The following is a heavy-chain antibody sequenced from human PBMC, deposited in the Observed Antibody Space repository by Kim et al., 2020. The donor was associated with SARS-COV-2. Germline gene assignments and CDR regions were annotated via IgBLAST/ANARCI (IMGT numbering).Heavy chain of an antibody. CDR3: AGCYGSGWYWFDP. D-gene: IGHD6-19*01. Sequence: YNRSLKSRVTMSVDASKNQFSLKLSSVTAADTAVYYCAGCYGSGWYWFDPWGQGTLVTVSS. V-gene: IGHV4-34*01. J-gene: IGHJ5*02.